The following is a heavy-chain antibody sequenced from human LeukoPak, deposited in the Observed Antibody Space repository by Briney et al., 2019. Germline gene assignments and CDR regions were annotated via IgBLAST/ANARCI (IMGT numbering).Heavy chain of an antibody. CDR2: INTDSSDI. Sequence: EAGGGLVKPEGSLRLSCAASGFTFSSYSMKCVRQAPVKRLVGVSYINTDSSDIPYADSVKGRFTISRDNARNTLYLQLSSLRAEDSGVYYCARDTFQPGLIDSWGQGTLVTVSS. CDR3: ARDTFQPGLIDS. J-gene: IGHJ4*02. V-gene: IGHV3-21*05. CDR1: GFTFSSYS. D-gene: IGHD2-2*01.